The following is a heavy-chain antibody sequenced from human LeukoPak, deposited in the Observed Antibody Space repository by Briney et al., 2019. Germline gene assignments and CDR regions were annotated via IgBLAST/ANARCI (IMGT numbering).Heavy chain of an antibody. Sequence: RPGGSLRLSCAASGFTFSSYAMHWVRQAPGKGLEWVAVISYDGSNKFYADSVKGRFTISRDNSKNTLYLQMNSLRAEDTAVYYCARGSLWLQLDYWGQGTLVTVSS. J-gene: IGHJ4*02. CDR1: GFTFSSYA. CDR2: ISYDGSNK. D-gene: IGHD5-24*01. V-gene: IGHV3-30-3*01. CDR3: ARGSLWLQLDY.